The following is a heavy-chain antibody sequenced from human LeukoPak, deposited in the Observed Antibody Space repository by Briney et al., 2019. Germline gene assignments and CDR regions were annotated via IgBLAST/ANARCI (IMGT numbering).Heavy chain of an antibody. D-gene: IGHD5-24*01. CDR1: GFTFSSYW. Sequence: GGSLRLSCAVSGFTFSSYWMSWVRQAPGKGLEWVANIKQDGSEEFYVDSVKGRFTISRDNSKNTLYLQMNSLRAEDTAVYYCAKVANYNDYWGQGTLVTVSS. J-gene: IGHJ4*02. V-gene: IGHV3-7*03. CDR2: IKQDGSEE. CDR3: AKVANYNDY.